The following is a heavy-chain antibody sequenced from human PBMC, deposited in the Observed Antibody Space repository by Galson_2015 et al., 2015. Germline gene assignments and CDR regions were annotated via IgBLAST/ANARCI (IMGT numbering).Heavy chain of an antibody. Sequence: LSLTCTVSGGSISSATYYWSWIRQPAGKGLEWIGRIYTSGSTNYNPSLKSRVTILVDTSKNQFSLKLSSVTAADTAVYYCARGSYYYGSGSPFDYWGQGTLVTVSS. CDR1: GGSISSATYY. V-gene: IGHV4-61*02. D-gene: IGHD3-10*01. CDR3: ARGSYYYGSGSPFDY. CDR2: IYTSGST. J-gene: IGHJ4*02.